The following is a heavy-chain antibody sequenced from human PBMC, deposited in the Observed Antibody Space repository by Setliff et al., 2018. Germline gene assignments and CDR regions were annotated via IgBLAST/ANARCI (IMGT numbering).Heavy chain of an antibody. Sequence: ASVKVSCKASVYTFSANAIHWVRQAPRQRLEWMGFIYTDNGNTKYSKNFQDRVAITRDTSASTAYMELSSLTSEDTAVYFCARGSRGFDYWGQGALVTVSS. V-gene: IGHV1-3*04. CDR3: ARGSRGFDY. CDR1: VYTFSANA. J-gene: IGHJ4*02. CDR2: IYTDNGNT.